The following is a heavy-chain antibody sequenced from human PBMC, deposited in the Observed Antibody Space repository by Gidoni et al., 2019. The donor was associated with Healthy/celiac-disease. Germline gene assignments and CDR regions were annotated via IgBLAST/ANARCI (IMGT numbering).Heavy chain of an antibody. V-gene: IGHV3-21*01. D-gene: IGHD2-15*01. CDR1: GFTFSSYS. CDR2: ISSSSSYI. J-gene: IGHJ6*02. CDR3: ARDFSCSGGSCYRDYYYGMDV. Sequence: EVQLVESGGGLVKPGGSLRLSCSASGFTFSSYSMTWVRQAPGKGLEWVSSISSSSSYISYADSVKGRFTISRDNAKNSLYLQMNSLRAEDTAVYYCARDFSCSGGSCYRDYYYGMDVWGQGTTVTVSS.